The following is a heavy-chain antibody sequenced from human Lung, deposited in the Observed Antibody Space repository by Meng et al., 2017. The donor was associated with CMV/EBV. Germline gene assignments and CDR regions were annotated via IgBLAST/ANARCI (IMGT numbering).Heavy chain of an antibody. CDR3: ARDIRGSDYYYGMDV. D-gene: IGHD3-10*01. Sequence: SCAASGFTFSSYSMSWVRQAPGKGLEWVSSITNGKNYIYYADSVKGRFTISRDNARNSLFLQMNSLRAEDTAVYYCARDIRGSDYYYGMDVWGQGTXVTVSS. CDR2: ITNGKNYI. V-gene: IGHV3-21*01. CDR1: GFTFSSYS. J-gene: IGHJ6*02.